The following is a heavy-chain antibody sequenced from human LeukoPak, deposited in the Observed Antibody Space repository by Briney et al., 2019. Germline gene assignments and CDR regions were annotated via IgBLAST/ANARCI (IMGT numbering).Heavy chain of an antibody. D-gene: IGHD5-18*01. CDR3: TSDTVDTAVGIDY. V-gene: IGHV3-64D*09. J-gene: IGHJ4*02. Sequence: GGSLRLSCSASGFTFSSYAMHWVRQAPGKGLKYVSAISSNGRSTYYADSVKGRFTISRDNSQNTLYLQMSSLRAEDTAVYYCTSDTVDTAVGIDYWGQGTLVTVSS. CDR2: ISSNGRST. CDR1: GFTFSSYA.